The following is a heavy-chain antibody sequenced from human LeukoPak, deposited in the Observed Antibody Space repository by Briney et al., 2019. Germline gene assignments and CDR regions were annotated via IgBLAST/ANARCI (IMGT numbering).Heavy chain of an antibody. CDR2: ISDSGGST. V-gene: IGHV3-23*01. Sequence: GGSLRLSCAVSGFTFSNYAMSWVRQPPGKGLEWVSTISDSGGSTYYADSVKGRFTISRDNSRNTLYQQMNSLRAEDTAVYYCASRAGFIAYYFDYWGQGTLVTVSS. D-gene: IGHD5-24*01. J-gene: IGHJ4*02. CDR1: GFTFSNYA. CDR3: ASRAGFIAYYFDY.